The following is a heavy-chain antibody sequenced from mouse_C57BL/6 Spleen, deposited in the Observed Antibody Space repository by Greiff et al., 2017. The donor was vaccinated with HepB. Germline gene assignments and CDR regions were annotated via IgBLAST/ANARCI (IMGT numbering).Heavy chain of an antibody. J-gene: IGHJ1*03. Sequence: QVQLKQSGAELVRPGSSVKLSCKASGYTFTSYWMHWVKQRPIQGLEWIGNIDPSDSETHYNQKFKDKATLTVDKSSSTAYMQLSSLTSEDSAVYYCARYEITTGYFDVWGTGTTVTVSS. V-gene: IGHV1-52*01. CDR1: GYTFTSYW. D-gene: IGHD1-1*01. CDR2: IDPSDSET. CDR3: ARYEITTGYFDV.